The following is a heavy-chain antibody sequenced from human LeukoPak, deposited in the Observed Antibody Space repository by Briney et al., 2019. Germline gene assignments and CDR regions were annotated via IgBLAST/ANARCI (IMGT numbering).Heavy chain of an antibody. CDR2: MNPNSGNT. Sequence: GASVKVSCKASGYTFINYYMHWVRQAPGQGLEWMGWMNPNSGNTGYAQKFQGRVTITRNTSISTAYMELSSLRSEDTAVYYCARDYYDRAFDIWGQGTMVTVSS. J-gene: IGHJ3*02. D-gene: IGHD3-22*01. V-gene: IGHV1-8*03. CDR1: GYTFINYY. CDR3: ARDYYDRAFDI.